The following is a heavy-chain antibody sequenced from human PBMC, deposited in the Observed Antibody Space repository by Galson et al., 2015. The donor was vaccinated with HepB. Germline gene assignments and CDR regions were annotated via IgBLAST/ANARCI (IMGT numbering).Heavy chain of an antibody. CDR3: ARDAPNYYDSSGYLDAFDI. D-gene: IGHD3-22*01. CDR2: INSDGSST. V-gene: IGHV3-74*01. CDR1: GFTFSSYW. Sequence: SLRLSCAASGFTFSSYWMHWVRHAPGKGLVWVSRINSDGSSTSYADSVKGRFTISRDNAKNTLYLQMNSLRAEDTAVYYCARDAPNYYDSSGYLDAFDIWGQGTMVTVSS. J-gene: IGHJ3*02.